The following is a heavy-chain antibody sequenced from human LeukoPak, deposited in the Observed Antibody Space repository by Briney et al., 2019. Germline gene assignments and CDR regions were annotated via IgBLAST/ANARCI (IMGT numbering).Heavy chain of an antibody. CDR2: IKQDGSEK. J-gene: IGHJ6*03. CDR1: GFTFSSYV. Sequence: PGGSLRLSCAASGFTFSSYVMHWVRQAPGKGLEWVANIKQDGSEKYYVDSVKGRFTISRDNAKNSLYLQMNSLRAEDTAVYYCARPYYDSSGWDYMDVWGKGTTVTIPS. CDR3: ARPYYDSSGWDYMDV. D-gene: IGHD3-22*01. V-gene: IGHV3-7*01.